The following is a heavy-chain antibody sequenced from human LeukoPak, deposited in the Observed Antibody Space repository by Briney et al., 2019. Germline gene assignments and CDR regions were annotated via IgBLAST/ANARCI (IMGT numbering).Heavy chain of an antibody. CDR2: ISGSGIAT. Sequence: GGSPRLSCTASGFTFRSYAMSWVRQAPGKGLEWVSAISGSGIATYYADSVKGRFTISRDNSKNTLYLQMNSLRAEDTAVYYCAKGKESIDSSGYYRGEGHFEYWGQGTLVTASS. CDR1: GFTFRSYA. CDR3: AKGKESIDSSGYYRGEGHFEY. J-gene: IGHJ4*02. V-gene: IGHV3-23*01. D-gene: IGHD3-22*01.